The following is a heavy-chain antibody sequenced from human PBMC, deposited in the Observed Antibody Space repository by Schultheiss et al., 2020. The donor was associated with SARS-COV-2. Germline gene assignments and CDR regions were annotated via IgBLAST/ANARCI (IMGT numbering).Heavy chain of an antibody. CDR2: IIPIFGTA. Sequence: PSVKVSCKASGYTFTSYAMNWVRQAPGQGLEWMGGIIPIFGTANYAQKFQGRVTITADESTSTAYMELRSLRSDDTAVYYCAREGTIFGGGMDVWGQGTTVTVSS. J-gene: IGHJ6*02. D-gene: IGHD3-3*01. CDR3: AREGTIFGGGMDV. CDR1: GYTFTSYA. V-gene: IGHV1-69*13.